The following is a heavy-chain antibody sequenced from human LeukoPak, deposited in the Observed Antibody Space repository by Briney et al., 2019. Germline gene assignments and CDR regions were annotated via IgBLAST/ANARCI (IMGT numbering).Heavy chain of an antibody. CDR3: ARDGSSSWYGRILDY. Sequence: GASVKVSCKASGYTFTSYYMHWVRQAPGQGLEWMGIINPSGGSTSYAQKFQGRVTMTRDTSTSTVYMELSSLRSEDTAVYYCARDGSSSWYGRILDYWGQGTLVTVSS. D-gene: IGHD6-13*01. V-gene: IGHV1-46*01. CDR1: GYTFTSYY. J-gene: IGHJ4*02. CDR2: INPSGGST.